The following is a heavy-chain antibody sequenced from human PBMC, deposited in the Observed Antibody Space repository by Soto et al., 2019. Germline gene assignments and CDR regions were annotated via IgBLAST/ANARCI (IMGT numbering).Heavy chain of an antibody. CDR2: IKSKTDGGTT. CDR3: TTDPITGTTLGSEYYYYGMDV. J-gene: IGHJ6*02. CDR1: GFTFSNAW. D-gene: IGHD1-7*01. Sequence: PGGSLRLSCAASGFTFSNAWMNWVRQAPGKGLEWVGRIKSKTDGGTTDYAAPVKGRFTISRDDSKNTLYLQMNSLKTEDTAVYYCTTDPITGTTLGSEYYYYGMDVWGQGTTVTVSS. V-gene: IGHV3-15*07.